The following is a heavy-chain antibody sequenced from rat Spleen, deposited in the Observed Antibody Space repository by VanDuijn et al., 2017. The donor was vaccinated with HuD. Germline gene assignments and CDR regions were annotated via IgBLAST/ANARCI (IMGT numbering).Heavy chain of an antibody. CDR1: GYSITSSYR. J-gene: IGHJ2*01. V-gene: IGHV3-3*01. D-gene: IGHD1-1*01. CDR2: INSAGST. Sequence: EVQLQESGPGLVKPSQSLSLTCSVTGYSITSSYRWNWIRKFPGNKLEWMGYINSAGSTNYNPSLKSRISITRDTSKNQFFLQVNSVTTEDTATYYCARRGYYSGSFDFWGQGVMVTVSS. CDR3: ARRGYYSGSFDF.